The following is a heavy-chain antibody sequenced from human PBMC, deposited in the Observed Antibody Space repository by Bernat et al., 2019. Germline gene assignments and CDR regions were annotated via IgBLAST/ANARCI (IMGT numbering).Heavy chain of an antibody. V-gene: IGHV1-69*04. CDR3: ARSKRAPYCGGDCLDAFDI. J-gene: IGHJ3*02. CDR1: GGTFSSYA. CDR2: IIPILGIA. Sequence: QVQLVQSGAEVKKPGSSVKVSCKASGGTFSSYAISWVRQAPGQGLEWMGRIIPILGIANYAQKFQVRVTITADKSTSTAYMELSSLRSEDTAVYYCARSKRAPYCGGDCLDAFDIWGQGTMVTVSS. D-gene: IGHD2-21*02.